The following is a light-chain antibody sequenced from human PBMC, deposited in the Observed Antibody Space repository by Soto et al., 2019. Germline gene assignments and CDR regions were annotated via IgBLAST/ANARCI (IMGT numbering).Light chain of an antibody. V-gene: IGKV1-5*03. CDR2: EVS. Sequence: DILLTQSPSTLSASVGDRVTISCRASQSINKWLAWYQHKPGKAPNLLIYEVSTLHSGVPSRFSGSGSGTEFTLTISSLRPDDFATYFCQQYHNWPPITFGQGTRLEIK. J-gene: IGKJ5*01. CDR1: QSINKW. CDR3: QQYHNWPPIT.